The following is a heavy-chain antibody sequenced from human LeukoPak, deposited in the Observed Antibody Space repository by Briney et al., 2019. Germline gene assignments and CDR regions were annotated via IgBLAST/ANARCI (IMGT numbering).Heavy chain of an antibody. Sequence: GGFLRLSCAASGFTFSSYAMSWVRQAPGKGLEWVSVISGSGGSTHYTDPVNGRFTISRDNSKNTLSLQMNSLRAEDTAVYYCAKVVFITALDYFDYWGQGTLVTASS. CDR2: ISGSGGST. D-gene: IGHD6-6*01. J-gene: IGHJ4*02. CDR1: GFTFSSYA. CDR3: AKVVFITALDYFDY. V-gene: IGHV3-23*01.